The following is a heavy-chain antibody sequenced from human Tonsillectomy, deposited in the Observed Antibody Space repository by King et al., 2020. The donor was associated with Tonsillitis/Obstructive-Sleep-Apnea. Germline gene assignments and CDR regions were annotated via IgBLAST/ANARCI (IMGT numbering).Heavy chain of an antibody. CDR2: IIPILGIA. CDR3: ARDRGGSYSDSHGDAFEI. Sequence: QLVQSGAEVKKPGSSVKVSCKASGGTFSSYAISWVRQAPGQGLEWMGGIIPILGIANYAQKFQGRVTITADKSTSTAYMELSRLRSEDTAVYYCARDRGGSYSDSHGDAFEIWGQGTMVTVSS. CDR1: GGTFSSYA. J-gene: IGHJ3*02. D-gene: IGHD1-26*01. V-gene: IGHV1-69*10.